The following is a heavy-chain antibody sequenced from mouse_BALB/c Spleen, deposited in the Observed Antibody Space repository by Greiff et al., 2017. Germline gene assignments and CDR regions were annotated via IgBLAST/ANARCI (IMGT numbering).Heavy chain of an antibody. V-gene: IGHV1S135*01. CDR2: IDPYNGGT. J-gene: IGHJ4*01. CDR1: GYAFTSYN. Sequence: VQLQQSGPELVKPGASVKVSCKASGYAFTSYNMYWVKQSHGKSLEWIGYIDPYNGGTSYNQKFKGKATLTSDKSSSTAYMELSSLTSEDSAVYYCARVRYDLYAMDYWGQGTSVTVSS. CDR3: ARVRYDLYAMDY. D-gene: IGHD2-14*01.